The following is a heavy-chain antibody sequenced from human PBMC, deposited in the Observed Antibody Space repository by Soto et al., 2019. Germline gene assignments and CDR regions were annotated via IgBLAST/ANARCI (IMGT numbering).Heavy chain of an antibody. D-gene: IGHD1-26*01. J-gene: IGHJ3*01. V-gene: IGHV3-23*01. Sequence: GGSLRLSCAASGFTFSSYAMNWVRLAPGKGLEWVAAVTSSASSTHYADSVKGRFTISRDNSKNTLYLQMNSLRADDTAVYYCAKGGAVLLDPFDVWGQGTMVTVSS. CDR2: VTSSASST. CDR3: AKGGAVLLDPFDV. CDR1: GFTFSSYA.